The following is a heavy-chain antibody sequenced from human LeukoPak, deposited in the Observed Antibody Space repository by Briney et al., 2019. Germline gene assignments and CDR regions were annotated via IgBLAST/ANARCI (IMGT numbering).Heavy chain of an antibody. D-gene: IGHD5-18*01. CDR1: GFTXDDYG. J-gene: IGHJ4*02. CDR2: INWNGGST. CDR3: AKDSYSKGDY. V-gene: IGHV3-20*03. Sequence: GFTXDDYGMSWVRQAPGKGLEWVSGINWNGGSTGYADSVKGRFTISRDNAKNSLYLQMNSLRAEDTGVYYCAKDSYSKGDYWGQGVLVTVSS.